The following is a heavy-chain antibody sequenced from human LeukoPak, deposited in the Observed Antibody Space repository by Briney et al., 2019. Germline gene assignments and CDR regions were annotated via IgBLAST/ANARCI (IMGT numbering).Heavy chain of an antibody. V-gene: IGHV4-30-2*01. CDR2: MYHSGST. CDR1: GGSTSSGDYS. J-gene: IGHJ6*04. D-gene: IGHD3-10*01. Sequence: PSQTLSLTCAVSGGSTSSGDYSWCWIRQPPGKGLEWIGYMYHSGSTYYNPSLKSRVTISVDRSKNQFSLKLSSVTAADTAVYYCARGDYYGSGSSLDVWGKGTTVTVSS. CDR3: ARGDYYGSGSSLDV.